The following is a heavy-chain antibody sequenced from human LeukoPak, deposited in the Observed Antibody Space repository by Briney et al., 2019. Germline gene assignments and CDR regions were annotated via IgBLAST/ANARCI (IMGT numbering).Heavy chain of an antibody. CDR2: IHTSGNT. CDR1: GGSISSGSYC. J-gene: IGHJ4*02. V-gene: IGHV4-61*09. CDR3: ARDGPKPSTWPNLDY. D-gene: IGHD1-14*01. Sequence: PSETLSLTCTVSGGSISSGSYCWSWIRQPAGKGLEWIGHIHTSGNTNYNSSLKSRVTISVDTSKNQFSLKLSSVTAADTAVYYCARDGPKPSTWPNLDYWGQGTLVTVSS.